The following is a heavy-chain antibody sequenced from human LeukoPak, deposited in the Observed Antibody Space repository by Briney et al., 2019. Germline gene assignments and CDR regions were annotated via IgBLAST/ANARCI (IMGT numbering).Heavy chain of an antibody. J-gene: IGHJ4*02. CDR3: AREGYMATINY. CDR2: ISSSGSTI. V-gene: IGHV3-48*03. CDR1: GFTFSSYE. Sequence: GGSLRLSCAASGFTFSSYEMNWVRQAPGKGLEWVSYISSSGSTIYYADSVKGRYTISRDNAKNSLYLQMNSLRAEDTAVYYCAREGYMATINYWGQGTLVTVSS. D-gene: IGHD5-24*01.